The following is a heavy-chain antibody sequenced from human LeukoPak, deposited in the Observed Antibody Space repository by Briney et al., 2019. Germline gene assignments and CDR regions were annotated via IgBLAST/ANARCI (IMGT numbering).Heavy chain of an antibody. Sequence: SGGSLRLSCAASGFTFSTYWMHWVCQAPGKGLVWVSRIKSDGSSTSYADSVKGRFTISRDNAKNTLYLQMNSLRAEDTAVYYCGRQYYYDSSGYYYPFDYWGQGTLVTVSS. D-gene: IGHD3-22*01. J-gene: IGHJ4*02. CDR1: GFTFSTYW. V-gene: IGHV3-74*01. CDR3: GRQYYYDSSGYYYPFDY. CDR2: IKSDGSST.